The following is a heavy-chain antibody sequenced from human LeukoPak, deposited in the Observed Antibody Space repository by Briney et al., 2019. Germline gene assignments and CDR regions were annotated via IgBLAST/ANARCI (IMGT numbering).Heavy chain of an antibody. CDR3: AELGITMIGGV. Sequence: GGSLRLSCAASGFTFSRYGMTWVRQAPGMGLEWVSALTYSGGNTYYAASVKGRFTISRDNSKNTLYLQMNSLRAEDTAVYYCAELGITMIGGVWGKGTTVTISS. CDR1: GFTFSRYG. D-gene: IGHD3-10*02. CDR2: LTYSGGNT. V-gene: IGHV3-23*01. J-gene: IGHJ6*04.